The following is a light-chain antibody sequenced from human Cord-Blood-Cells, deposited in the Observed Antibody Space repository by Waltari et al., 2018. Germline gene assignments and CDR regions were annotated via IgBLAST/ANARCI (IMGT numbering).Light chain of an antibody. CDR3: QQSYSTPRT. CDR1: QSISSY. J-gene: IGKJ1*01. V-gene: IGKV1-39*01. Sequence: DIQMTQSPSSLSASVGDRVTITCRASQSISSYLNWYQQKPGKAPKLLNYAASSLQSGVPSRFSGSGSVTDFTLTISSLQPEDFATYYCQQSYSTPRTFGQGTKVEIK. CDR2: AAS.